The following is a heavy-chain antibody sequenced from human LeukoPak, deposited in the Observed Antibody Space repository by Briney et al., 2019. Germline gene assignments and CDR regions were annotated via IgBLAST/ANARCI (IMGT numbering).Heavy chain of an antibody. CDR2: ISWNSGSI. J-gene: IGHJ4*02. Sequence: GRSLRLSCAASGFTFDDYAMHWVRQAPGKGLEWVSGISWNSGSIGYADSVKGRFTISRDNAKNSLYLQMNSLRAEDTALYYRAKDNYYDSSGYPFFDYWGQGTLVTVSS. CDR3: AKDNYYDSSGYPFFDY. V-gene: IGHV3-9*01. CDR1: GFTFDDYA. D-gene: IGHD3-22*01.